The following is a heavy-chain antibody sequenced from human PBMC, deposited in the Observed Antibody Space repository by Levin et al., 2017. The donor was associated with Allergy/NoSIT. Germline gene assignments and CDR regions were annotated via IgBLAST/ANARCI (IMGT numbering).Heavy chain of an antibody. CDR1: GFIFSNYA. J-gene: IGHJ6*03. D-gene: IGHD3-10*01. V-gene: IGHV3-30*18. CDR2: MSHDESNE. Sequence: PGGSLRLSCEASGFIFSNYALHWVRQAPGKGLEWVAIMSHDESNEYYTDSVKGRFTISRDNSKNTLYLQMNSLRAEDTAVYYCAKEGQDGSGTTMDVWGRGTTVTVSS. CDR3: AKEGQDGSGTTMDV.